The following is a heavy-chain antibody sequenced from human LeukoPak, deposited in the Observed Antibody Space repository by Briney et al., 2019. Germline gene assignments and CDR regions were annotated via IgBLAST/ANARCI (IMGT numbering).Heavy chain of an antibody. J-gene: IGHJ4*02. D-gene: IGHD4-11*01. CDR3: ARDWPTVITDY. V-gene: IGHV1-18*01. CDR2: ISTSECDT. CDR1: GYTFTTHG. Sequence: GASVKVSCKTSGYTFTTHGIGWVRQAPGQGLEWMGWISTSECDTNYAQKFKGRLTMTTDRSTSTAYMELRSLSSDDTAVYYCARDWPTVITDYWGQGTLVTVSS.